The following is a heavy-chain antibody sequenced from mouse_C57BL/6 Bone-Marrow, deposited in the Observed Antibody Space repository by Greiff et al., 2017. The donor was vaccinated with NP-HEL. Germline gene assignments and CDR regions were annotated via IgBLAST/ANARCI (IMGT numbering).Heavy chain of an antibody. J-gene: IGHJ4*01. CDR1: GYTFTDYN. D-gene: IGHD2-1*01. Sequence: LVEPGASVKIPCKASGYTFTDYNMDWVKQSHGKSLEWIGDINPNNGGTIYNQKFKGKATLTVDKSSSTAYMELRSLTSEDTAVYYCARDPIYYGNYYAMDYWGQGTSVTVSS. V-gene: IGHV1-18*01. CDR2: INPNNGGT. CDR3: ARDPIYYGNYYAMDY.